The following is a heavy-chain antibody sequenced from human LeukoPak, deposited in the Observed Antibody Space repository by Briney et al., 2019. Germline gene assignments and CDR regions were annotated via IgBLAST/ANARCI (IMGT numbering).Heavy chain of an antibody. CDR2: ISGSGGST. CDR1: GFTFSSYA. V-gene: IGHV3-23*01. J-gene: IGHJ6*02. CDR3: AKDLSYCSGGTCYTSRYYGMDV. Sequence: GGSLRLSCAASGFTFSSYAMSWVRQAPGKGLEWVSAISGSGGSTYYADSVKGRFTISRDNSNNTLYLQMNSLRAEDTAVYYCAKDLSYCSGGTCYTSRYYGMDVWGQGTTVTVSS. D-gene: IGHD2-15*01.